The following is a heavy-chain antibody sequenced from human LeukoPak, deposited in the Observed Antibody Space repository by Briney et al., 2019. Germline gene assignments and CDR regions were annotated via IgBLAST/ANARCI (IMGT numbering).Heavy chain of an antibody. V-gene: IGHV4-39*07. CDR1: GGSISSRSYY. CDR3: ARDEGVAPFDY. J-gene: IGHJ4*02. Sequence: SETLSLTCTVSGGSISSRSYYWGWIRQPPGKGLEWIGSIYYSGSTYYNPSLKSRVTISVDTSKNQFSLKLSSVTAADTAVYYCARDEGVAPFDYWGQGTLVTVSS. D-gene: IGHD2-15*01. CDR2: IYYSGST.